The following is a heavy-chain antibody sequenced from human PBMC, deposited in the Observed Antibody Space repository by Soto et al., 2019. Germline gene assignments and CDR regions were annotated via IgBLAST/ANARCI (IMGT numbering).Heavy chain of an antibody. CDR3: AKGRSYYYYYGVDV. J-gene: IGHJ6*02. CDR2: INSDGSST. CDR1: GFTFSSYW. V-gene: IGHV3-74*01. Sequence: GGSLRLSCAASGFTFSSYWMYWVRQVPGKGLVWVSRINSDGSSTSYADSVKGRFTISRDNAKNTLYLQMNSLRAEDTALYYCAKGRSYYYYYGVDVWGQGTTVTVSS.